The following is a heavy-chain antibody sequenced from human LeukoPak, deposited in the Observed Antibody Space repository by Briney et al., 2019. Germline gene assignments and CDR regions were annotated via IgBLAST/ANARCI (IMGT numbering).Heavy chain of an antibody. CDR3: ARDQVDAGSYFAFFDY. D-gene: IGHD1-26*01. CDR1: RYTFTGYY. Sequence: ASVTVSCKASRYTFTGYYIHWVRQAPGQGPEWMGWIYPHSGGTNYSQKFQGRVTMTRDTSISTAYMELSRLSSDDTAVYYCARDQVDAGSYFAFFDYWGQGTLVTVSS. CDR2: IYPHSGGT. V-gene: IGHV1-2*02. J-gene: IGHJ4*02.